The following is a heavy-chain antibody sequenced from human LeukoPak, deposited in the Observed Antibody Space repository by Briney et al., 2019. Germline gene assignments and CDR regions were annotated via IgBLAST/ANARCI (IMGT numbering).Heavy chain of an antibody. CDR1: GYTFTSYG. D-gene: IGHD1-1*01. J-gene: IGHJ4*02. CDR3: ARDWDSRNDYFDP. Sequence: ASVKVSCKASGYTFTSYGISWVRQAPAQGLEWMGWTSAHNDDTNYAETLQGRLTMTTDISTSTAYMELTSLRSDDTAVYYCARDWDSRNDYFDPWGQGTLVIVSS. V-gene: IGHV1-18*01. CDR2: TSAHNDDT.